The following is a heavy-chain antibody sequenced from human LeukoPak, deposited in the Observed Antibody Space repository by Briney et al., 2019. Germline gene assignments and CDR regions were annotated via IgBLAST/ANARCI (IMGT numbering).Heavy chain of an antibody. V-gene: IGHV3-74*01. J-gene: IGHJ5*02. Sequence: PGGSLRLSCAASGFTFSSYWMHWVRQAPGKGLVWVSRINTDGSSTSYADSVKGRFTISRDNAKNTLYLQMNSLRAEDTAVYYCAIWLAFGEKTPWGQGTLVTVSS. D-gene: IGHD3-10*01. CDR1: GFTFSSYW. CDR3: AIWLAFGEKTP. CDR2: INTDGSST.